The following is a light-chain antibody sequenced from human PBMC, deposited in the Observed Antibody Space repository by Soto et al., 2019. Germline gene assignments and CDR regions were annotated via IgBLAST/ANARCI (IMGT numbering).Light chain of an antibody. CDR1: SSNIGDNY. CDR2: ENN. Sequence: QSVLTQPPSVSAAPGQKVTISCSGSSSNIGDNYVSWYQQLPGTAPKLLIYENNKRPSGTPDRFSGSKSGTSATLGITGLQTGDEADYYCGTWDASLSGGVFGGGTKLTVL. V-gene: IGLV1-51*02. J-gene: IGLJ3*02. CDR3: GTWDASLSGGV.